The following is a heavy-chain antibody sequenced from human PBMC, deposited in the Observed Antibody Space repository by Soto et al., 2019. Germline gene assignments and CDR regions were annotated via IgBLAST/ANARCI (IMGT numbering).Heavy chain of an antibody. J-gene: IGHJ6*02. Sequence: SETLSLTCTVSGGSISSYYWSWIRQPPGKGLEWIGYIYYSGSTNYNPSLKSRVTISVDTSKNQFSLKLSSVTAADTAVYYCARDEDGRYCTNGVCYSGFDGMDVWGQGTTVTVS. CDR1: GGSISSYY. D-gene: IGHD2-8*01. CDR2: IYYSGST. V-gene: IGHV4-59*01. CDR3: ARDEDGRYCTNGVCYSGFDGMDV.